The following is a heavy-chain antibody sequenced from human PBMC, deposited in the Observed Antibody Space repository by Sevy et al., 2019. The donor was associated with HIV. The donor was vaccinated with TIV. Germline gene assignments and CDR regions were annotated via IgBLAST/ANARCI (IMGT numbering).Heavy chain of an antibody. Sequence: GGSLRLSCSASGFRFSSYDMTWVRQTPGKGLEWVSCISGTGASTDYADSVKGRFTISRDNSRNTLFLQMNTLRAEDTAVYYCAKDGGVNWDQYYFDSWGQGTLVTVSS. CDR3: AKDGGVNWDQYYFDS. J-gene: IGHJ4*02. CDR1: GFRFSSYD. D-gene: IGHD2-8*02. V-gene: IGHV3-23*01. CDR2: ISGTGAST.